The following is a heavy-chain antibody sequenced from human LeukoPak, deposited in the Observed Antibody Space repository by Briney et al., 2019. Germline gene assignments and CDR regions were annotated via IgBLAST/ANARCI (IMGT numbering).Heavy chain of an antibody. Sequence: GGSLRLSCAASGFTFSSYGMSWVRQAPGKGLEWVSAISGSGGSTYYADSVKGRFTISRDNSKNTLYLQMNSLRAEDTAVYYCARDSRQWLVQYYFDYWGQGTLVTVSS. CDR3: ARDSRQWLVQYYFDY. CDR2: ISGSGGST. CDR1: GFTFSSYG. J-gene: IGHJ4*02. V-gene: IGHV3-23*01. D-gene: IGHD6-19*01.